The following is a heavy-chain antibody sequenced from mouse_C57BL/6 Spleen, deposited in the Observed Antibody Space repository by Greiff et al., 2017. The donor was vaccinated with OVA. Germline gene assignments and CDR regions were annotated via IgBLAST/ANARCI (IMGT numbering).Heavy chain of an antibody. CDR1: GYAFSSYW. V-gene: IGHV1-80*01. Sequence: QVQLQQSGAELVKPGASVKISCKASGYAFSSYWMTWVKQRPGKGLEWIGQIYPGDGDTNYNGKFKGKATLTADKSSSTAYMQLSSLPSEDSAVYFCARWDWGYWGQGTTLTVSS. J-gene: IGHJ2*01. D-gene: IGHD4-1*01. CDR2: IYPGDGDT. CDR3: ARWDWGY.